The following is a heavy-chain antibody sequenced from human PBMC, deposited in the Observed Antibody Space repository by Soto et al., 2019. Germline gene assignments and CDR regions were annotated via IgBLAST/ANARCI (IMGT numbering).Heavy chain of an antibody. CDR1: GFIFSSYG. CDR3: ARDPLWGTAMVLWYFDL. J-gene: IGHJ2*01. D-gene: IGHD5-18*01. V-gene: IGHV3-30*19. Sequence: QVQLVESGGGVVQPGRSLRLSCAASGFIFSSYGMHWVRQAPGKGLEWVAVIWYDGSNKYYADSVKGRFTISRDNSKNTLYLQMNSLRAEDTAVYYCARDPLWGTAMVLWYFDLWGRGTLVTVSS. CDR2: IWYDGSNK.